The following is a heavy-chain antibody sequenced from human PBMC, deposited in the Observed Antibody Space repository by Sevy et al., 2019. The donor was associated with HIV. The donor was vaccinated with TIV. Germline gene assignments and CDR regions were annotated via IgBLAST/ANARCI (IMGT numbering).Heavy chain of an antibody. CDR1: GFTFNSYS. CDR2: ISSSSSYI. J-gene: IGHJ5*02. Sequence: GGSLRLSCAASGFTFNSYSMNWVRQAPEKGLEWVSSISSSSSYIYYADSVKGRFTISRDNAKNSLYLQMNSLRVEDTAVYDCAGDDGYNWNTNRVWFDPWGQGTLVTVSS. CDR3: AGDDGYNWNTNRVWFDP. V-gene: IGHV3-21*01. D-gene: IGHD1-20*01.